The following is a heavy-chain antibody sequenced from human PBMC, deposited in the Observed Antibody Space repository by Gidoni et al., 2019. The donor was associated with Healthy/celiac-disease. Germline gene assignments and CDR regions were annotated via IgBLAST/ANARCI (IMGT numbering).Heavy chain of an antibody. V-gene: IGHV1-2*02. Sequence: QVQLVQSGAEVKKPGAAVKVSCKASGYPFTGYYMHWVRQAPGQGLEWMGWINPNSGGTNYAQKFQGRVTMTRDTSISTAYMELSRLRSDDTAVYYCARGRYYDSSGYYYGLGYWGQGTLVTVSS. D-gene: IGHD3-22*01. CDR1: GYPFTGYY. J-gene: IGHJ4*02. CDR3: ARGRYYDSSGYYYGLGY. CDR2: INPNSGGT.